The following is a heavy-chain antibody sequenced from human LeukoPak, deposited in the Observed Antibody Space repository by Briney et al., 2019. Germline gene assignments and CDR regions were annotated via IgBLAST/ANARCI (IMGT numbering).Heavy chain of an antibody. CDR2: ISYHGTNK. J-gene: IGHJ4*02. Sequence: PGGSLRLSCAASGFTFSSYGMHWVRQAPGKGLEWVAVISYHGTNKYYADSVKGRFTISRDNSKSTLYLQMNSLTAEDTCVYYCAKGGDYPVNWGQGTLVTVSS. D-gene: IGHD4-17*01. V-gene: IGHV3-30*18. CDR1: GFTFSSYG. CDR3: AKGGDYPVN.